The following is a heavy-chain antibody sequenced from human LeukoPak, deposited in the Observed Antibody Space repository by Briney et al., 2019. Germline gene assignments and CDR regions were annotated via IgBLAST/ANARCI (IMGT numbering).Heavy chain of an antibody. CDR3: ARRVNSTVLYYFDY. V-gene: IGHV4-34*01. Sequence: PSETLSLTCAVYGGSFSGYYWSWIRQPPGKGLEWIGEINHSGSTNYNPSLKSRVTISVDTSKNQFSLKLSPVTAADTAVYYCARRVNSTVLYYFDYWGQGTLVTVSS. CDR2: INHSGST. D-gene: IGHD4-11*01. CDR1: GGSFSGYY. J-gene: IGHJ4*02.